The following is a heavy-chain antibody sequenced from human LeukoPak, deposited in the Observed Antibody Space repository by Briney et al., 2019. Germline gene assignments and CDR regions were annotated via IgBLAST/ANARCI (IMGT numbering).Heavy chain of an antibody. Sequence: ASVKVSCKASGYTFTSYDINWVRQATGQGLEWMGWMNPNSGNTGYAQKFQGRVTMTRNTSISTAYMELSSLRPEDTAVYYCARDRTGTTSYYYMDVWGKGTTVTVSS. CDR1: GYTFTSYD. J-gene: IGHJ6*03. D-gene: IGHD1-7*01. CDR2: MNPNSGNT. CDR3: ARDRTGTTSYYYMDV. V-gene: IGHV1-8*01.